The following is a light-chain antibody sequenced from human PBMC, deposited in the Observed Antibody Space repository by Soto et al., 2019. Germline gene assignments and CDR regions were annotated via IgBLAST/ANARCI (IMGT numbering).Light chain of an antibody. Sequence: AIRMTQSPSSFSASTGDRVTITCRASQGISSYLAWYQQKPGKTPKLLIYKASSLESGAPSRFSGSGSGTEFTLTISSLQPDDFATYYCQQYKSYETFGQGTKVDIK. CDR2: KAS. V-gene: IGKV1-8*01. CDR3: QQYKSYET. CDR1: QGISSY. J-gene: IGKJ1*01.